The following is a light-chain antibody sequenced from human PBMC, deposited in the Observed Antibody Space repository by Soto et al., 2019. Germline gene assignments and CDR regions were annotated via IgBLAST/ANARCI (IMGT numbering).Light chain of an antibody. Sequence: DIQMTQSPSTLSASVGDRVTITCRASQSISSWLAWYQQKPGKAPKLLIYKASSLESGVPSRFNDSGSGTEFTTISSSLPPDDFATYYCQQCSSYSTFGQGTKVEIK. J-gene: IGKJ1*01. V-gene: IGKV1-5*03. CDR3: QQCSSYST. CDR2: KAS. CDR1: QSISSW.